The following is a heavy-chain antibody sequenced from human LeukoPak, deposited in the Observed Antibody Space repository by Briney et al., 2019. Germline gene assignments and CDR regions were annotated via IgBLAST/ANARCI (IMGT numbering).Heavy chain of an antibody. CDR3: ARGGRDNWNGFWFDP. V-gene: IGHV3-21*01. D-gene: IGHD1-20*01. CDR2: ISSSSSYI. Sequence: PGGSLRLSCAASGFTFSSYSMNWVRQAPGKGLEWVSSISSSSSYIYYADSVKGRFTISRDNAKNSLYLQMNSLRAEDTAVYYCARGGRDNWNGFWFDPWGQGTLVTVSS. J-gene: IGHJ5*02. CDR1: GFTFSSYS.